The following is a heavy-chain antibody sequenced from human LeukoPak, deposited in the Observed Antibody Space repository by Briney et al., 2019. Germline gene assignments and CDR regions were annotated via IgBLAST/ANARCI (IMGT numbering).Heavy chain of an antibody. CDR3: ARPLYNSGWYGGGDS. J-gene: IGHJ5*02. CDR2: ISSGAGST. D-gene: IGHD6-19*01. Sequence: GGSLRLSCEASGFIFTTSAVSWVRQAPGKGLEWVSFISSGAGSTYYSDSVKGRFTISRDNSKNTLYLQMNSLRADDTAIYYCARPLYNSGWYGGGDSWGQETLVTVSS. CDR1: GFIFTTSA. V-gene: IGHV3-23*01.